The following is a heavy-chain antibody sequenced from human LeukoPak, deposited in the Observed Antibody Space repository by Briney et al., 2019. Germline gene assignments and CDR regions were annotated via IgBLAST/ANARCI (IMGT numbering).Heavy chain of an antibody. V-gene: IGHV1-69*04. CDR3: ARDGPYYYDSSGFRAFDY. CDR2: IIPILGIA. J-gene: IGHJ4*02. CDR1: GGTFSSYA. D-gene: IGHD3-22*01. Sequence: SVNVSCTASGGTFSSYAISCVRQAPGQGLEWMGRIIPILGIANYAQKFQGRVTITADKSTSTAYMELSSLRSEDTAVYYCARDGPYYYDSSGFRAFDYWGQGTLVTVSS.